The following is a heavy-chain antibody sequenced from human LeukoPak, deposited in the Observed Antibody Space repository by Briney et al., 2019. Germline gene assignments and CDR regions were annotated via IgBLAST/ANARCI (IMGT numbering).Heavy chain of an antibody. D-gene: IGHD3-22*01. V-gene: IGHV3-33*01. CDR2: IWYDGSNK. CDR3: ARNIVVGDTDYFDY. Sequence: GGSLRLSCAASGFTFSSYGMHWVRQAPGKGLEWVAVIWYDGSNKYYADSVKGRFTMSRDNSKNTLSLQMNSLRGEDTAVYYCARNIVVGDTDYFDYWGQGTLVTVSS. CDR1: GFTFSSYG. J-gene: IGHJ4*02.